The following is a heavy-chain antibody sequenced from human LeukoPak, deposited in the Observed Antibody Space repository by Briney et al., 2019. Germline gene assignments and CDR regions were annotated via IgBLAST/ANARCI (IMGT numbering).Heavy chain of an antibody. D-gene: IGHD3-3*01. J-gene: IGHJ2*01. V-gene: IGHV4-39*07. Sequence: SETLSLTCAVSGGSISSSAYYWGWIRQPPGKGLEWIGSIFYGGSTYYNPSLKSRVTMSVDTSENQFSLRLSSVTAADTAVYYCARAILTPSGYVWYFDLWGRGTLVTVSS. CDR1: GGSISSSAYY. CDR3: ARAILTPSGYVWYFDL. CDR2: IFYGGST.